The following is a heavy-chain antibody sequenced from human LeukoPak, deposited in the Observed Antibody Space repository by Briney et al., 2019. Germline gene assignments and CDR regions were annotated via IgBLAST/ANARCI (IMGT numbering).Heavy chain of an antibody. V-gene: IGHV3-23*01. CDR3: AKERYSIVQRMRIVEGFDF. CDR2: IVDTSENT. Sequence: PGGSLRLSCVASGFTFDNYAMNWVRQAPGKGLEWVSAIVDTSENTYYADSVKGRFTVTRDNSKSTVYLQLNNLRGEDTAIYYCAKERYSIVQRMRIVEGFDFWGQGALVTVSS. D-gene: IGHD2-15*01. J-gene: IGHJ4*02. CDR1: GFTFDNYA.